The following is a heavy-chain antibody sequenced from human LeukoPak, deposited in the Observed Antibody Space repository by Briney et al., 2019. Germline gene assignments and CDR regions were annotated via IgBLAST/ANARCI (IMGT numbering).Heavy chain of an antibody. CDR3: ARDSHSSGSDSFDP. V-gene: IGHV3-11*01. Sequence: GGSLRLSCAASGFTFSDYYMSWIRQAPGKGLEWVSYISSSGSTIYYADSVKGRFTISRDNAKNTLYLQMNSLRAEDTAVYYCARDSHSSGSDSFDPRGQGTLVTVSS. CDR1: GFTFSDYY. J-gene: IGHJ5*02. D-gene: IGHD6-19*01. CDR2: ISSSGSTI.